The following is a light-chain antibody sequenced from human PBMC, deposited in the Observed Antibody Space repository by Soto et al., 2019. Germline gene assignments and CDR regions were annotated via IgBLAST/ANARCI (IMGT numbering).Light chain of an antibody. CDR2: AAS. CDR3: QQYYSYAWT. V-gene: IGKV1-8*01. Sequence: AIRMTQSPSSFSASTGDRVTITCRASQGISSYLAWYQQKPGKAPKLLIYAASTLQSGVPSRFSGSGSGTDFTLTISCLQSEDFATYYRQQYYSYAWTFGEGTKVDIK. CDR1: QGISSY. J-gene: IGKJ1*01.